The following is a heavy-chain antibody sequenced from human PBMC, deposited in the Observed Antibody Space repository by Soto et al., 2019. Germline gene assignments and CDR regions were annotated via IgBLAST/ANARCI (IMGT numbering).Heavy chain of an antibody. CDR1: GYNFNGYY. CDR3: AKVISTIGSKQWLAQTKHQALEY. D-gene: IGHD6-19*01. V-gene: IGHV1-2*02. J-gene: IGHJ4*02. Sequence: QVNLVQSGAEVKKPGASVKVSCKASGYNFNGYYIHWVRQAPGQGLEWMGWMNPNTGGANYAQKFQGKVIMTTDASISTAYLELRSLTSDDTAVYYCAKVISTIGSKQWLAQTKHQALEYWGKGTLVTVSS. CDR2: MNPNTGGA.